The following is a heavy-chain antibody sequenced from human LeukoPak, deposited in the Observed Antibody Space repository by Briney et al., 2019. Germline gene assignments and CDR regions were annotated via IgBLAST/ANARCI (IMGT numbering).Heavy chain of an antibody. D-gene: IGHD6-13*01. CDR1: GFTFSSYG. V-gene: IGHV3-30*02. CDR3: AKEGIAAADYFDY. CDR2: IRYDGSNK. Sequence: GGSLRLSCAASGFTFSSYGMHWVRQAPGKGLEWVAFIRYDGSNKYYADSVKGRFTISRDNSKNTLYLQMNSLRAEDTAVYYCAKEGIAAADYFDYWGQGPLVTVSS. J-gene: IGHJ4*02.